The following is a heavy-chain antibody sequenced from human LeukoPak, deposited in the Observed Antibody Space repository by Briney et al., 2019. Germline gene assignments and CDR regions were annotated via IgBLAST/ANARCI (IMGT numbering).Heavy chain of an antibody. Sequence: SETLSLTCTVSGYSISSGYYWGWIRQPPGKGLEWIGSIYHSGSTYYNPSLKSRVTISVDTSKNQFSLKLSSVTAADTAVYYCARVGGELLAYNWGQGTLVTVSS. CDR3: ARVGGELLAYN. J-gene: IGHJ4*02. CDR2: IYHSGST. CDR1: GYSISSGYY. D-gene: IGHD1-26*01. V-gene: IGHV4-38-2*02.